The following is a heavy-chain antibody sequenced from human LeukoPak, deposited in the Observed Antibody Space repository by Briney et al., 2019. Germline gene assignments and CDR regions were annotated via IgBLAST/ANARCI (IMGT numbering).Heavy chain of an antibody. D-gene: IGHD2-8*01. V-gene: IGHV3-33*01. CDR2: IWYDGSNK. J-gene: IGHJ4*02. Sequence: PGGSLRLSCAASGFTLSSYGMHWVRQAPGKGLEWVAVIWYDGSNKYYADSVKGRFTISRDNSKNTLYLQMNSLRAEDTAVYYCARDPTYCTNGVCYLFDYWGQGTLVTVSS. CDR3: ARDPTYCTNGVCYLFDY. CDR1: GFTLSSYG.